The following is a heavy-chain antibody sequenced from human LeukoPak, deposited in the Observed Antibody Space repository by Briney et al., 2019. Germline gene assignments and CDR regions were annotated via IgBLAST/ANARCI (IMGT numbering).Heavy chain of an antibody. Sequence: ASVNVSCKASGYTFTGYYINWVRQAPGQSLEWMGWINPNSGATKLAQKFQGRVTLTRDTSINTAYMELTSLRSDDTAVYFCARDRQYGTSWRRTSFDPWGQGTLVTVSS. CDR2: INPNSGAT. V-gene: IGHV1-2*02. CDR3: ARDRQYGTSWRRTSFDP. J-gene: IGHJ5*02. D-gene: IGHD1-14*01. CDR1: GYTFTGYY.